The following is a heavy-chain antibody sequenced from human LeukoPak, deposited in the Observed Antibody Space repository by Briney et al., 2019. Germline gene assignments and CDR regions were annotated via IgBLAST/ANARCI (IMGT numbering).Heavy chain of an antibody. J-gene: IGHJ6*02. Sequence: GGSLRLSCAASGFTFSNAWMSWVRQAPGKGLEWVGRIKSKTDGGTTDYAAPVKGRFTISRDDSKNTLYLQMNSLKTEDTAVYYCTTVYKLVVVMDYYGMDVWGQGTTVTVSS. CDR2: IKSKTDGGTT. CDR3: TTVYKLVVVMDYYGMDV. CDR1: GFTFSNAW. D-gene: IGHD3-22*01. V-gene: IGHV3-15*01.